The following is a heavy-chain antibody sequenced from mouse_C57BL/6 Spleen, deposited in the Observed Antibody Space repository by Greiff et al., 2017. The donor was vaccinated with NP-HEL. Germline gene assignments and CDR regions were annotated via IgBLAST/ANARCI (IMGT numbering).Heavy chain of an antibody. V-gene: IGHV1-55*01. J-gene: IGHJ1*03. Sequence: QVQLQQPGAELVKPGASVKMSCKASGYTFTSYWITWVKQRPGQGLEWIGDIYPGSGSTNYNEKFKSKATLTVDTSSSTAYMQLSSLTSEDSAVYYCARDDGTTVVSSPSYWYFDVWGTGTTVTVSS. CDR3: ARDDGTTVVSSPSYWYFDV. D-gene: IGHD1-1*01. CDR1: GYTFTSYW. CDR2: IYPGSGST.